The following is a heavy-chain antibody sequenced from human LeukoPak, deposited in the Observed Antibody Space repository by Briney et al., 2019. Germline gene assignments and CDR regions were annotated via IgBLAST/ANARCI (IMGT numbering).Heavy chain of an antibody. V-gene: IGHV4-38-2*01. CDR2: IYHSGST. CDR3: AVSIAAAGGDY. J-gene: IGHJ4*02. CDR1: GYSISSGYY. Sequence: SGTLSLTCAVSGYSISSGYYWGWIRQPPGRGLEWIGSIYHSGSTYYNPSLKSRVTISVDTSKNQFSLKLSSVTAADTAVYYCAVSIAAAGGDYWGQGTLVTVSS. D-gene: IGHD6-13*01.